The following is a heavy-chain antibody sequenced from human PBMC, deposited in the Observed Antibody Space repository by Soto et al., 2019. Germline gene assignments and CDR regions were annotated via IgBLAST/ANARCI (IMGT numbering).Heavy chain of an antibody. Sequence: PSETLSLTCTVSGGSISSYYWSWIRQPPGKGLEWIGYIYYSGSTNYNPSLKSRVTISVDTSKNQFSLKLSSVTAADTAVYYCARMVDCSSTSCYDLDYWGQGTLVTVS. J-gene: IGHJ4*02. CDR2: IYYSGST. D-gene: IGHD2-2*01. CDR3: ARMVDCSSTSCYDLDY. CDR1: GGSISSYY. V-gene: IGHV4-59*01.